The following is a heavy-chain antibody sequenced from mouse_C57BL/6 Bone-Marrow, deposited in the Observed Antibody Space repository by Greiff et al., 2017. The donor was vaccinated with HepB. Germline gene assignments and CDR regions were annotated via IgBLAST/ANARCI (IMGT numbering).Heavy chain of an antibody. Sequence: QVQLQQPGAELVKPGASVKLSCKASGYTFTSYWMQWVKQRPGQGLEWIGEIDPSDSYTNYNQKFKGKATLTVDTSSSTAYMQLSSLTSEDSAVYYCARHHTDRYFDVWGTGTTVTVSS. J-gene: IGHJ1*03. V-gene: IGHV1-50*01. CDR3: ARHHTDRYFDV. CDR2: IDPSDSYT. D-gene: IGHD5-1-1*01. CDR1: GYTFTSYW.